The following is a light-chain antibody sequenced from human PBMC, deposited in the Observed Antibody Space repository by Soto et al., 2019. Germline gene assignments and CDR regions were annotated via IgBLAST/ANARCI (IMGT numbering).Light chain of an antibody. CDR1: QSISNY. Sequence: DIQMPQSPYSLSASVGDRVTITCRASQSISNYLNWYQQKVGKAPKLLIYAASSLQSGVPSRFSGSGSGTDFTLTISSLQPEDFATYYCQQTYNTPLTFGGGTKGESK. CDR2: AAS. V-gene: IGKV1-39*01. CDR3: QQTYNTPLT. J-gene: IGKJ4*01.